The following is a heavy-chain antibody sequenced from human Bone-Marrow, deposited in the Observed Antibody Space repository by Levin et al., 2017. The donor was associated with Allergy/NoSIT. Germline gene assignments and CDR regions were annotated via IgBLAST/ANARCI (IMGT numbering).Heavy chain of an antibody. J-gene: IGHJ4*02. CDR2: INPNSGGT. CDR1: GYTFTGYY. CDR3: ARSRTLHRGSSGWLYYFDY. V-gene: IGHV1-2*04. D-gene: IGHD6-19*01. Sequence: RGESLKISCKASGYTFTGYYMHWVRQAPGQGLEWMGWINPNSGGTNYAQKFQGWVTMTRDTSISTAYMELSRLRSDDTAVYYCARSRTLHRGSSGWLYYFDYWGQGTLVTVSS.